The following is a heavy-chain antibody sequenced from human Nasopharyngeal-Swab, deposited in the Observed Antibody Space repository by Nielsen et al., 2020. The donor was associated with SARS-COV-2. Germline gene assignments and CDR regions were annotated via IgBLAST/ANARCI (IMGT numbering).Heavy chain of an antibody. Sequence: SETLSLTCAVYGGSFSGYYWSWIRQPPGKGLEWIGEIYHSGSTNYNPSLKSRVTISVDKSKNQFSLKLSSVTAADTAVYYCARGEYSSSWYLDYWGQGTLVTVSS. CDR1: GGSFSGYY. D-gene: IGHD6-13*01. CDR2: IYHSGST. V-gene: IGHV4-34*01. CDR3: ARGEYSSSWYLDY. J-gene: IGHJ4*02.